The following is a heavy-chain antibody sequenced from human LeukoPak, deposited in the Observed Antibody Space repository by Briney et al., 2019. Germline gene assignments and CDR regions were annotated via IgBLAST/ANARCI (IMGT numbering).Heavy chain of an antibody. V-gene: IGHV3-9*01. J-gene: IGHJ4*02. D-gene: IGHD3-22*01. CDR2: ISWKSGSI. CDR3: AKEHPAWTYNYDSSGYQN. CDR1: GFTFDDYA. Sequence: PGGSLRLSCAASGFTFDDYAMHWVRQAPGKGLEWVSGISWKSGSIGYADSVKGRFTISRDNAKDSLYLQMNSLRAEDTALYYCAKEHPAWTYNYDSSGYQNWGQGTLVTVSS.